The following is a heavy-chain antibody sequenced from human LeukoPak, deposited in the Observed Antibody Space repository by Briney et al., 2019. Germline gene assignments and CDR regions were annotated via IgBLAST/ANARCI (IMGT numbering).Heavy chain of an antibody. CDR1: GVTFSTFS. V-gene: IGHV5-51*01. CDR3: ERHSCYDS. J-gene: IGHJ4*02. D-gene: IGHD3-16*01. Sequence: GESLKISCKGSGVTFSTFSFAWVRQMPGKGLEWMGVIYAGDSSTRYSPSFQGQVTISVDKSISTAYLQWSSLKASDSAIYYCERHSCYDSWGQGTLVTVSS. CDR2: IYAGDSST.